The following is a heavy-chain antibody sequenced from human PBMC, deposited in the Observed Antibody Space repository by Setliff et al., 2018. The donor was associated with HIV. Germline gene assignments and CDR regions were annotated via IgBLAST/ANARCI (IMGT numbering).Heavy chain of an antibody. CDR2: INHSGST. J-gene: IGHJ4*02. CDR3: ARGLRGWSHRGFDY. Sequence: SETLSLTCAVCGGSFSGYYWSWIRQPPGKGLEWIGEINHSGSTNYNPSLKSRVTISVDTSKNQFSLKLSSVTAADTAVYYCARGLRGWSHRGFDYWGQGTLVTVSS. D-gene: IGHD2-15*01. CDR1: GGSFSGYY. V-gene: IGHV4-34*01.